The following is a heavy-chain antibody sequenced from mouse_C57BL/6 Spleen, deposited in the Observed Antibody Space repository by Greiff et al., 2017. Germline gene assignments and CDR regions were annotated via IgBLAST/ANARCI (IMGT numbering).Heavy chain of an antibody. CDR2: IDPSDSYT. D-gene: IGHD1-1*01. V-gene: IGHV1-59*01. J-gene: IGHJ2*01. Sequence: QVQLQQPGAELVRPGTSVTLSCKASGYTFTSYWMHWVKQRPGQGLEWIGVIDPSDSYTNYNQKFKGKATLTVDTSSSTAYMQLSSLTSEDSAVYYCGGGSSPLYYFDYWGQGTTLTVSS. CDR3: GGGSSPLYYFDY. CDR1: GYTFTSYW.